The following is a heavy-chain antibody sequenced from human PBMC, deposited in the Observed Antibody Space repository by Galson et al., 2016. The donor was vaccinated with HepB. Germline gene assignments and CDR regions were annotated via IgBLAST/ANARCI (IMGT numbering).Heavy chain of an antibody. Sequence: SLRLSCAASGFTFSDYYMSWIRQAPGKGLEWVSYISPRSSYRNYADSIQGRFTISRANAKSSLFLQMNFLRPEDTAVYFCARAVDTTLEVPFDFWGQGTLVTVSS. CDR3: ARAVDTTLEVPFDF. J-gene: IGHJ4*02. CDR2: ISPRSSYR. CDR1: GFTFSDYY. V-gene: IGHV3-11*06. D-gene: IGHD5-18*01.